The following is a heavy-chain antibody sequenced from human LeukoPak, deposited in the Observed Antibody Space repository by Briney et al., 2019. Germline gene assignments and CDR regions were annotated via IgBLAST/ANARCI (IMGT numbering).Heavy chain of an antibody. D-gene: IGHD2-2*01. V-gene: IGHV5-51*01. Sequence: GESLKISCKGIGYSFTSYWIGWVRQMPGKGLEWMGVIYPGDSRTRYNPSFQGQVTISVDKSINTAYLQWVSLKASDTAMYYCACREFTSTWSYPWGQGTLVTVSS. CDR3: ACREFTSTWSYP. J-gene: IGHJ5*02. CDR1: GYSFTSYW. CDR2: IYPGDSRT.